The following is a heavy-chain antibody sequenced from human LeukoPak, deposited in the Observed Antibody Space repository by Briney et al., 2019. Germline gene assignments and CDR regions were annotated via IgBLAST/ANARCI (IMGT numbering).Heavy chain of an antibody. J-gene: IGHJ4*02. D-gene: IGHD3-16*01. CDR2: TYYRSQWYN. CDR3: ARELGGFDH. V-gene: IGHV6-1*01. CDR1: GDSVSSNSAA. Sequence: SQTLSLTCAISGDSVSSNSAACNWIRHSPSRGLEWLGRTYYRSQWYNEYGVSVKSRLTISTDTSKNQFSLQLNSVTPEDTAAYYCARELGGFDHWGQGTLVTVSS.